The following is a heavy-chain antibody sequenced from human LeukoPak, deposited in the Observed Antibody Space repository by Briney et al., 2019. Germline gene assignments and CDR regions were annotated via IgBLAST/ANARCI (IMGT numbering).Heavy chain of an antibody. CDR3: ARTPTKYCSSTSCYTPYFDY. CDR1: GYTFTGYY. J-gene: IGHJ4*02. V-gene: IGHV1-2*02. Sequence: ASVKVSCKASGYTFTGYYMHWVRQAPGQGLEWMGWINPNSGGTNYAQKFQGRVTMTRDTSISTAYMELSSLRSEDTAVYYCARTPTKYCSSTSCYTPYFDYWGQGTLVTVSS. CDR2: INPNSGGT. D-gene: IGHD2-2*02.